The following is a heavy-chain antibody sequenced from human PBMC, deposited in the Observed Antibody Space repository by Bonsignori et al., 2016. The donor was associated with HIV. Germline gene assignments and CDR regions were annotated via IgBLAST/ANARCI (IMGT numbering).Heavy chain of an antibody. Sequence: WIRQPPGKGLEWISYISGSGSTIYYADSVKGRLTMSRDKAKNSVYLQMNSLRVEDTAVYYCARERGSSFCFDFWGQGTTVTVSS. D-gene: IGHD6-6*01. V-gene: IGHV3-48*03. CDR3: ARERGSSFCFDF. J-gene: IGHJ4*02. CDR2: ISGSGSTI.